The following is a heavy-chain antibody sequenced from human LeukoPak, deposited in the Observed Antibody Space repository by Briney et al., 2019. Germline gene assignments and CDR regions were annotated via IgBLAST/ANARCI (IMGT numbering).Heavy chain of an antibody. Sequence: GGCLRLSCAASGFTFSDHYMDWVRQAPGKGLEWVANIKQDGSEKYYVDSVKGRFTISRDSAKNSLYLQMNSLRAEDTAVYYCARVKYFDFWSGNDAFDIWGQGTMVTVSS. CDR3: ARVKYFDFWSGNDAFDI. CDR2: IKQDGSEK. J-gene: IGHJ3*02. D-gene: IGHD3-3*01. V-gene: IGHV3-7*01. CDR1: GFTFSDHY.